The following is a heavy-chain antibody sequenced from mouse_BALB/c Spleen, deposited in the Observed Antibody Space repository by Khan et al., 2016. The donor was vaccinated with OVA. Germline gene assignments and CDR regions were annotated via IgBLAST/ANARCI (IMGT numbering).Heavy chain of an antibody. Sequence: QVRLQQSGPGLVAPSQSLSITCTVSGFSLSRYNIHWVRQPLGKGLEWLGMIWGGGGTDYNSTLKSRLSIRKDNSKSQVLLKMNSLQTDDTAMYYCARAYYRYDGYYAMDYWGQGTSVTVSS. V-gene: IGHV2-6-4*01. CDR2: IWGGGGT. CDR3: ARAYYRYDGYYAMDY. D-gene: IGHD2-14*01. CDR1: GFSLSRYN. J-gene: IGHJ4*01.